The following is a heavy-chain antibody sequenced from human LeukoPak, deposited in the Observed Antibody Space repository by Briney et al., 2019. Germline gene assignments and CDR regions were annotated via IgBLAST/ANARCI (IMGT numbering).Heavy chain of an antibody. D-gene: IGHD2-21*01. CDR3: AKSLSRAAYDD. CDR1: GFRFDGFS. CDR2: VSWDSDII. Sequence: GGSLRLSCAGAGFRFDGFSMHWVRQVPGKGLEWVSSVSWDSDIIGYGDSVKGRFTISRDNARNSLYLQMNSLRVEDTAFYYCAKSLSRAAYDDWGQGTLVTVSS. J-gene: IGHJ4*02. V-gene: IGHV3-9*01.